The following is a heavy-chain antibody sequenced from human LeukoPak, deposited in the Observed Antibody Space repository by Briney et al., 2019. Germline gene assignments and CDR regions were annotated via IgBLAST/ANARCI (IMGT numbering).Heavy chain of an antibody. Sequence: SETLSLTCTVSGGSLSSGGYYWSWIRQPPGKGLEWIGYIYHSGSTYYNPSLKSRVTISVDRSKNQFSLKLSSVTAADTAVYYCARGIIGYSSSPQTGFDYWGQGTLVTVSS. V-gene: IGHV4-30-2*01. J-gene: IGHJ4*02. D-gene: IGHD6-6*01. CDR3: ARGIIGYSSSPQTGFDY. CDR1: GGSLSSGGYY. CDR2: IYHSGST.